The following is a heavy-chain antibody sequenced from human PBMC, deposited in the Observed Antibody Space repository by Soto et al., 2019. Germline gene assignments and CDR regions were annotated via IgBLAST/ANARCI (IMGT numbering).Heavy chain of an antibody. Sequence: QVQLVQSGSEVKKPGASVKVSCKASGYTFSSYGVIWVRQAPGQGLEWMVWISGHNGYTDYAQQVQGRLTMTTDTSPSTAYMELRGLTSEDTAVYFWARGRLPDGHYFDNWGQGTLVTVSS. CDR1: GYTFSSYG. J-gene: IGHJ4*02. CDR3: ARGRLPDGHYFDN. CDR2: ISGHNGYT. V-gene: IGHV1-18*01.